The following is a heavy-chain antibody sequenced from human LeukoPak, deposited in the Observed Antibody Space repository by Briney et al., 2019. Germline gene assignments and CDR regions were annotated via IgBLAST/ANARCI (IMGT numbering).Heavy chain of an antibody. CDR2: IYYSGST. CDR1: GGSISSGDYS. Sequence: SSETLSLTCTVSGGSISSGDYSWSWIRQPPGKGLEWIGYIYYSGSTYYNPSLKSRVTISVDTSKNQFSLKLSSVTAADTAVYYCARVQHYYDSSGFIDYWGQGTLVTVSS. J-gene: IGHJ4*02. D-gene: IGHD3-22*01. V-gene: IGHV4-30-4*01. CDR3: ARVQHYYDSSGFIDY.